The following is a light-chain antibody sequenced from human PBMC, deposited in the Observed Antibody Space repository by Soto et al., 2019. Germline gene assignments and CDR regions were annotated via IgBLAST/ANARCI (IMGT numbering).Light chain of an antibody. CDR1: QGIRSH. Sequence: DIQMPQSPSAMSASVGDRVTITCRASQGIRSHLAWFQQKPGKVPKRLIYGASILQSGVPSRFSGSGSGTEFTLTISSLQPEDVATYFCLQYESYPLTFGGGAKVEIK. V-gene: IGKV1-17*03. CDR2: GAS. CDR3: LQYESYPLT. J-gene: IGKJ4*01.